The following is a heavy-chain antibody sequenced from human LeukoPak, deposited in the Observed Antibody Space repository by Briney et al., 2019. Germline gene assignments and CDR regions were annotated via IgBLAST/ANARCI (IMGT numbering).Heavy chain of an antibody. CDR3: ARGRGATVITNFDY. Sequence: PGESLMISCKSSAYTFTGYWIGWVHQMPGKGLEWMGIISPGDSDTRYSPSFQGQVTMSADKSINTAYLQWGSLKASDTAMYYCARGRGATVITNFDYWGQGTLVSVSS. J-gene: IGHJ4*02. D-gene: IGHD4-23*01. CDR2: ISPGDSDT. V-gene: IGHV5-51*07. CDR1: AYTFTGYW.